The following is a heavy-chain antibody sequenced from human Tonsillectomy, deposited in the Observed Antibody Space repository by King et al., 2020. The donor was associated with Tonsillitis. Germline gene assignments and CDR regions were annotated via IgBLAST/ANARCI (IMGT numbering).Heavy chain of an antibody. CDR1: GFTFSDYN. J-gene: IGHJ4*02. CDR3: VRQPRGNASSWFY. V-gene: IGHV3-21*01. CDR2: ISTGGIYL. Sequence: VQLVESGGGLVKPGGSLRLSCAASGFTFSDYNMNWVRQTPGRGLEWVSSISTGGIYLYYADSLRGRFTISIDNAKNSLYLQMNSLRADDTAIYFCVRQPRGNASSWFYWGRGTLVTVSS. D-gene: IGHD6-13*01.